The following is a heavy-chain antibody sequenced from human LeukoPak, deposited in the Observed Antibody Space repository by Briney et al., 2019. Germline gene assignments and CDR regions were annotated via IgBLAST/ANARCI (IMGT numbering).Heavy chain of an antibody. D-gene: IGHD2-21*02. V-gene: IGHV4-61*02. CDR1: GVSISSGSYY. Sequence: SETLSLTCTVSGVSISSGSYYWSWIRQPAGKGLEWIGRIYTSGSTNYNPSLKSRVTISVDTSKNQFSLKLSSVTAADTAVYYCAKSLAYAYCGGDCQGAFDVWGQGTMVTVSS. J-gene: IGHJ3*01. CDR3: AKSLAYAYCGGDCQGAFDV. CDR2: IYTSGST.